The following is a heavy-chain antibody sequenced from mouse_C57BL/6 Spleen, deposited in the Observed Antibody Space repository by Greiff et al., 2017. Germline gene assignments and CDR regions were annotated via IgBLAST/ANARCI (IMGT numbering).Heavy chain of an antibody. J-gene: IGHJ3*01. CDR3: ARRGYDYDGPWFAY. Sequence: QVQLKQSGAELARPGASVKLSCKASGYTFTSYGISWVKQRTGQGLEWIGEIYPRSGNTYYNEKFKGKATLTADKSSSTAYMELRSLTSEDSAVYFCARRGYDYDGPWFAYWGQGTLVTVSA. V-gene: IGHV1-81*01. CDR2: IYPRSGNT. CDR1: GYTFTSYG. D-gene: IGHD2-4*01.